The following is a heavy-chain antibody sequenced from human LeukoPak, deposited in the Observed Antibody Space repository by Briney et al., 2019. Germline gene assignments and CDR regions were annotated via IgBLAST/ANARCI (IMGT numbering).Heavy chain of an antibody. CDR2: ISGSGGST. CDR3: AKWDSATASYYYYMDV. Sequence: GGSLRLSCATSGFTFSSYAMSWVRQAPGKGLEWVSGISGSGGSTYYADSVKGRFIISRDNSKNTLYLQMNSLRVEDTAVYYCAKWDSATASYYYYMDVWGKGTTVTVSS. CDR1: GFTFSSYA. V-gene: IGHV3-23*01. J-gene: IGHJ6*03. D-gene: IGHD2-21*02.